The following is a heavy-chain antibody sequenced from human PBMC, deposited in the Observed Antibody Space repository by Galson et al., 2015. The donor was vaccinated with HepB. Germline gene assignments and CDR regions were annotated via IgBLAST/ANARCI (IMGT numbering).Heavy chain of an antibody. D-gene: IGHD2-15*01. J-gene: IGHJ5*02. CDR2: INPYSGGT. CDR1: SYTFTAYY. Sequence: SVKVSCKASSYTFTAYYIHWVRQAPGHGLEWMGRINPYSGGTNYAQKFQGRVTMTRDTSITTAYMELSRLRSDDTAVYYCARGGAVGGPKSNWFDPWGQGTLVTVSS. V-gene: IGHV1-2*06. CDR3: ARGGAVGGPKSNWFDP.